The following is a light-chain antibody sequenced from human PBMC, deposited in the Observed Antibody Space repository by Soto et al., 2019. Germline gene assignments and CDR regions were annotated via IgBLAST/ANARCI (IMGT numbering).Light chain of an antibody. CDR2: AAS. Sequence: DIRMTQSPSSLSASLVDIVTSTCRASASISNYLNWYQQTPGKAPNLLIYAASSLQSGVPSRFSGSGSGTDFTLTISSLQPEDFATYYCQQSYITPWTFGQGTKVDIK. V-gene: IGKV1-39*01. CDR3: QQSYITPWT. CDR1: ASISNY. J-gene: IGKJ1*01.